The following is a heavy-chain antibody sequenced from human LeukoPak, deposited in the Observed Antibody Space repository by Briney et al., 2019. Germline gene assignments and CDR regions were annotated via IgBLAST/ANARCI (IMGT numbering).Heavy chain of an antibody. J-gene: IGHJ4*02. D-gene: IGHD2-15*01. CDR1: KFKFNNYG. CDR2: ISGSGGST. V-gene: IGHV3-23*01. Sequence: PGGSLRLSCATSKFKFNNYGMTWLRQAPGKGLEWVSSISGSGGSTQYADSVKGRFTISRDNSKNTLYLQMNSLRAEDTAVYYCAKFSGGSFAPGFDYWGQGTLVTVSS. CDR3: AKFSGGSFAPGFDY.